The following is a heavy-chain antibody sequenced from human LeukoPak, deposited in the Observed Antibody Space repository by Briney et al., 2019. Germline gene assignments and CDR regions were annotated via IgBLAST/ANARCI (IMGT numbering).Heavy chain of an antibody. CDR3: AKDGRPDGYNY. Sequence: GRSLRLSCAASGFTFSSYAMSWVRQAPGKGLEWVAVISYDGSNKYYADSVKGRFTISGDNSKNTLYLQMNSLRAEDTAVYYCAKDGRPDGYNYWGQGTLVTVSS. V-gene: IGHV3-30*18. D-gene: IGHD5-12*01. CDR1: GFTFSSYA. CDR2: ISYDGSNK. J-gene: IGHJ4*02.